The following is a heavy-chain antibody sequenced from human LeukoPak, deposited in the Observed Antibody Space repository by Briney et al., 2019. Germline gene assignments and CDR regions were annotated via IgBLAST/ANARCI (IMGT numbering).Heavy chain of an antibody. CDR1: GFTFSSYW. CDR2: IKQDGSEK. J-gene: IGHJ4*02. CDR3: ASLIVGATEAY. Sequence: PGGSLRLSCAASGFTFSSYWMSWVRQAPGKGLEWVANIKQDGSEKYYVDSVKGRFTISRDNAKSSLYLQMNSLRAEDTAVYYCASLIVGATEAYWGQGTLVTVSS. V-gene: IGHV3-7*01. D-gene: IGHD1-26*01.